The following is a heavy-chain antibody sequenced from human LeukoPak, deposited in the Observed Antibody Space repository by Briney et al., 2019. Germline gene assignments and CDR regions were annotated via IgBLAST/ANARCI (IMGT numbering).Heavy chain of an antibody. CDR2: ISAYNGNT. D-gene: IGHD3-22*01. Sequence: ASVKVSCKASGYTFTSYGISWVRQAPGQGLEWMGWISAYNGNTNYAQKLRGRVTMTTDTSTSTAYMELRSLRSDDTAVYYCARETTYYYDSSGYYLFLGMDVWGQGTTVTVSS. J-gene: IGHJ6*02. CDR1: GYTFTSYG. V-gene: IGHV1-18*01. CDR3: ARETTYYYDSSGYYLFLGMDV.